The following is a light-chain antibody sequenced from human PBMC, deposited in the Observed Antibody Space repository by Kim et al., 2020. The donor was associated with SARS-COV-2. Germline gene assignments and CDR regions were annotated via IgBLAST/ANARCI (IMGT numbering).Light chain of an antibody. J-gene: IGKJ4*01. CDR2: GVS. V-gene: IGKV3-15*01. CDR1: QTIRSN. CDR3: QHYSNWPLT. Sequence: EIVVTQSPATLSVSPGERATLSCRASQTIRSNLAWYQQKPGQAPRLLIYGVSTRATAIPDRFSGSGSGTEFTLTISSLQSEDFVVYYCQHYSNWPLTFGGGTKVDIK.